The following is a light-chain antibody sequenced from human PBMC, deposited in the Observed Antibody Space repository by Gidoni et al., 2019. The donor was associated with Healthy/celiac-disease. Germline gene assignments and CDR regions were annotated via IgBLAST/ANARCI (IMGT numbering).Light chain of an antibody. J-gene: IGKJ2*01. Sequence: EIVLPQSLATLSLSPGERATLSCRASQSVSSYLAWYQQKPGQAPRLLIYDASNRATGIPARFSGSESGTDFTLTISSLEPEGFAVYYCQQRSSWPRRYTFGRGTKLEIK. CDR3: QQRSSWPRRYT. V-gene: IGKV3-11*01. CDR2: DAS. CDR1: QSVSSY.